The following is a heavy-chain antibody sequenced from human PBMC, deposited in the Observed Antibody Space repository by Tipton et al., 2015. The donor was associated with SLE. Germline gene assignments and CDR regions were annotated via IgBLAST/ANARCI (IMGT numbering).Heavy chain of an antibody. Sequence: GSLRLSCTASGFTFDDYTMHWVRQAPGKGLEWVSLIASGGSTYYADSVKGRFTISRDISKNTLDLQMNSLRAEDTAVYYCASEWLPYYYYMDVWGKGTTVTVSS. CDR2: IASGGST. CDR1: GFTFDDYT. D-gene: IGHD6-19*01. V-gene: IGHV3-66*01. J-gene: IGHJ6*03. CDR3: ASEWLPYYYYMDV.